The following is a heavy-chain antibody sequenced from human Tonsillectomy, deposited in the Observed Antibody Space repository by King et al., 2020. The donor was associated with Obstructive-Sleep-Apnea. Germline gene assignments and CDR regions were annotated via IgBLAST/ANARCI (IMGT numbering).Heavy chain of an antibody. D-gene: IGHD3-10*01. J-gene: IGHJ4*02. CDR2: INPNSGGT. Sequence: VQLVQSGAEVKKPGASVKVSCKASGYTFTGYYMHWVRQAPGQGLEWMGWINPNSGGTNYAQKFQGRVTMTRDTSISTAYMELSRLRSDDTAVYYCARGLQPKTYYYGSGSYGYWGQGTLVTVSS. CDR3: ARGLQPKTYYYGSGSYGY. V-gene: IGHV1-2*02. CDR1: GYTFTGYY.